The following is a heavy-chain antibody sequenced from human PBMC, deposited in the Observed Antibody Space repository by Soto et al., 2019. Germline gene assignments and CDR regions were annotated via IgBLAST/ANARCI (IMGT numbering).Heavy chain of an antibody. CDR1: GFTISPFW. CDR3: VRDRGFPDSFDI. Sequence: GGSLRLSCVASGFTISPFWMSWVRQATGKGPVWVSRINSDGRTIIYADSVKGRFTISRDNAKNTLHLQMNSLRDDDTTVYYCVRDRGFPDSFDIWGQGTMVTVSS. CDR2: INSDGRTI. V-gene: IGHV3-74*01. D-gene: IGHD2-15*01. J-gene: IGHJ3*02.